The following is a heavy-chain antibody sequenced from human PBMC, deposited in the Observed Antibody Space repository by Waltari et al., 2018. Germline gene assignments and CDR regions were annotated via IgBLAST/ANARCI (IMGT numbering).Heavy chain of an antibody. J-gene: IGHJ2*01. CDR1: GLTFTTYS. Sequence: DVQLVESGGGLVQPGGSLRLSCAAPGLTFTTYSMNWVRQAPGKGLEWIAYISSSSDWIYSADSVKGRFTISRDNAKNSVYLQMNSLRADDTAVYYCAGIRRGYWFFDLWGRGTLVTVSS. D-gene: IGHD3-10*01. V-gene: IGHV3-48*04. CDR2: ISSSSDWI. CDR3: AGIRRGYWFFDL.